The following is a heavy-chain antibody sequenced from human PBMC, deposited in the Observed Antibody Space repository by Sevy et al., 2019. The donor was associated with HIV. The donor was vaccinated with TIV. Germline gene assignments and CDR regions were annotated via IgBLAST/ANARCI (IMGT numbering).Heavy chain of an antibody. J-gene: IGHJ4*02. CDR3: ARDTGIPFDY. CDR1: GFTFTSYW. D-gene: IGHD5-18*01. Sequence: GGSLRLSCATSGFTFTSYWMSWVRQAPGKGLEWVANIKQDGSEKNYVDSVKGRFTISRDNAKNSLYLQMNSLRAEDTAVYYCARDTGIPFDYWGQGTLVTISS. V-gene: IGHV3-7*01. CDR2: IKQDGSEK.